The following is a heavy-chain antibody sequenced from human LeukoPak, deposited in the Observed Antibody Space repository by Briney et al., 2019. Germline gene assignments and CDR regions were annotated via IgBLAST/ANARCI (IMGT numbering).Heavy chain of an antibody. J-gene: IGHJ4*02. CDR2: IDHSGTT. Sequence: SETLSRTCAVYGGSFSGYFWSWLRQTPGEGLEWIGEIDHSGTTNYNPSLRSRVTISVDTSKNQFSLRLTSVTAADTAVYYCARRGIGSATNYKGDFEYWGQGVLVTVSS. D-gene: IGHD3-10*01. V-gene: IGHV4-34*01. CDR3: ARRGIGSATNYKGDFEY. CDR1: GGSFSGYF.